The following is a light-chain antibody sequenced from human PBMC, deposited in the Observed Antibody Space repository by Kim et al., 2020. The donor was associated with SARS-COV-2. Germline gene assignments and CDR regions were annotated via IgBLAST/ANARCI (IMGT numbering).Light chain of an antibody. J-gene: IGKJ1*01. CDR2: AAS. Sequence: ASPGQRPTLPCLARHLLISTLAWYHPKPDPAPLLLIYAASSMATGIPATFSGIASGTDFTLTITSLQSEDFAFYYCQQYNNSPSTFAQGTK. V-gene: IGKV3-15*01. CDR1: HLLIST. CDR3: QQYNNSPST.